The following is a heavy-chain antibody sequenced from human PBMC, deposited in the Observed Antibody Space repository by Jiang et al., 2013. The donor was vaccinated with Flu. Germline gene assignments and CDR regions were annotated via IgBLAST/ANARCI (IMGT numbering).Heavy chain of an antibody. J-gene: IGHJ4*02. Sequence: ASGFTFSSYAMSWVRQAPGKGLEWVSAISGSGGSTYYADSVKGRFTISRDNSKNTLYLQMNSLRAEDTAVYYCANALHYGSGSLDYWGQGTLVTVSS. CDR2: ISGSGGST. CDR1: GFTFSSYA. CDR3: ANALHYGSGSLDY. D-gene: IGHD3-10*01. V-gene: IGHV3-23*01.